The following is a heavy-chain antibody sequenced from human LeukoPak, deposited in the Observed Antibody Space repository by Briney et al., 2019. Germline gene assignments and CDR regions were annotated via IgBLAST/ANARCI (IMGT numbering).Heavy chain of an antibody. V-gene: IGHV3-23*01. J-gene: IGHJ5*02. CDR3: AKSSAGITWFDP. D-gene: IGHD1-1*01. CDR2: ISGSGGST. Sequence: GGSLRLSCAASGFTFSSYAMSWVRQAPGKGLEWVSAISGSGGSTYYADSVKGRFTISRDNSKNTLYLQMDSLRSDDTAVYYCAKSSAGITWFDPWGQGTLGTVSS. CDR1: GFTFSSYA.